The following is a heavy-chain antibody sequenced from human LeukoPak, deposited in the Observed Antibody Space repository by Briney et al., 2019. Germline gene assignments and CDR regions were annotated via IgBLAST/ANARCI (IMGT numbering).Heavy chain of an antibody. CDR2: IYNGGST. CDR1: GFTVRSNY. CDR3: AKDLHDGESYFDY. V-gene: IGHV3-66*01. Sequence: GGSLRLSCAASGFTVRSNYMTWVRQAPGKGLEWVSVIYNGGSTYYADSVKGRFTISRDNSKNTLYLQMNSLRAEDTAVYYCAKDLHDGESYFDYWGQGTLVTVSS. J-gene: IGHJ4*02. D-gene: IGHD3-10*01.